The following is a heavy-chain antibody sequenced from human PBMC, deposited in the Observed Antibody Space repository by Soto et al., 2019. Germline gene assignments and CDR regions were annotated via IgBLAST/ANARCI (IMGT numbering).Heavy chain of an antibody. CDR2: IKSKTDGGTT. Sequence: GSLRLSCAASGFTFSNAWMNWVRQAPGKGLEWVGRIKSKTDGGTTDYAAPVKGRFTISRDDSKNTLYLQMNSLKTEDTAVYYCTTEVQWLVGRYGMDVWGQGTTVTVSS. J-gene: IGHJ6*02. D-gene: IGHD6-19*01. CDR1: GFTFSNAW. CDR3: TTEVQWLVGRYGMDV. V-gene: IGHV3-15*07.